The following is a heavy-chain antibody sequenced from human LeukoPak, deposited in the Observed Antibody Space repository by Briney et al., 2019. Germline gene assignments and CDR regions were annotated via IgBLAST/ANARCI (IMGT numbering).Heavy chain of an antibody. J-gene: IGHJ4*02. D-gene: IGHD3-16*01. Sequence: GGSLRLSCAASGFTFNRSWMSWVRQAPGKGLEWVANIKPEGSEKDYVDSVKGRFTISRDNAKNSLYLQMNSLRGEDTAVYYCATGGHYYGDWGQGTLVTVSS. CDR3: ATGGHYYGD. V-gene: IGHV3-7*05. CDR2: IKPEGSEK. CDR1: GFTFNRSW.